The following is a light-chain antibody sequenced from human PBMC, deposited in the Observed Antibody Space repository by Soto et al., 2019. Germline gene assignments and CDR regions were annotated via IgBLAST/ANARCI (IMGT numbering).Light chain of an antibody. J-gene: IGKJ3*01. V-gene: IGKV1-39*01. CDR2: AES. CDR3: QQSYGIPFT. Sequence: DIQMTQSPSSLSASVGDRVTITCRASQTIRTYLNWYQQRPGKAPKLLIYAESTLQCWVPSRLSSSGSGTDFTLTISSLQPQDSATYYCQQSYGIPFTFGPGTKVDIK. CDR1: QTIRTY.